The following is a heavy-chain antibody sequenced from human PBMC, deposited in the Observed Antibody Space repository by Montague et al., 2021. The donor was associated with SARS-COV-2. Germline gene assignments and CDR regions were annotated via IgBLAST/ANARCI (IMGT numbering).Heavy chain of an antibody. J-gene: IGHJ4*02. Sequence: SETLSLTCTVSGGSISSYYWSWIRQPPGKGLEWIGYIYHSGSTNYNPSLKSRVTISVDTSKNQFSLKLSSVTAADTAVYYCARVLPRWLQFDPYFDYWGQGTLVTVSS. D-gene: IGHD5-24*01. V-gene: IGHV4-59*01. CDR1: GGSISSYY. CDR3: ARVLPRWLQFDPYFDY. CDR2: IYHSGST.